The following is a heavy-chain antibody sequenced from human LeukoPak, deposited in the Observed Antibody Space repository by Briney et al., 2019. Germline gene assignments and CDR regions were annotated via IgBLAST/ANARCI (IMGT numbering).Heavy chain of an antibody. V-gene: IGHV4-59*01. D-gene: IGHD3-22*01. CDR2: IYYSGST. Sequence: PSETLSLTCTVSGGSINNYYWSWLRQPPGKGLEWIGYIYYSGSTNYNPSLKSRVTISVDTSKNHFSLKLSSLTAADTAVYYCARHRGSGYPYFDYWGQGTLVTVSS. J-gene: IGHJ4*02. CDR3: ARHRGSGYPYFDY. CDR1: GGSINNYY.